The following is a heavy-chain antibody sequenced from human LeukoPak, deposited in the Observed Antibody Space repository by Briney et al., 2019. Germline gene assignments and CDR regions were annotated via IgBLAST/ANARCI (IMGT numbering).Heavy chain of an antibody. V-gene: IGHV4-39*07. J-gene: IGHJ4*02. CDR1: GDSISSGSYF. Sequence: SETLSLTCTVSGDSISSGSYFWGWIRQPPGKGLEWIGSVYHTGSTYYNPSLKSRVTISVDTSKNQFSLMLSSVTAADTAVYYCARLFNFYDTSGPVFDYWGQGTLVTVSS. CDR2: VYHTGST. CDR3: ARLFNFYDTSGPVFDY. D-gene: IGHD3-22*01.